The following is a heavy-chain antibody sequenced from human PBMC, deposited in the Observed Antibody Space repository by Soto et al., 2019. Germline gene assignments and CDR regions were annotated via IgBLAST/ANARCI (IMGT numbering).Heavy chain of an antibody. CDR3: ARDGVLFRAGFDS. CDR1: GFTFSNYY. J-gene: IGHJ4*02. CDR2: ISTSGTST. Sequence: GGSLRLSCTVSGFTFSNYYMAWIRQAPGKGLEWISYISTSGTSTFYADSVKGRFTISRDNAMNSLFLQMNSLGVEDTAVYFCARDGVLFRAGFDSWGQGTLVTVSS. D-gene: IGHD3-16*01. V-gene: IGHV3-11*01.